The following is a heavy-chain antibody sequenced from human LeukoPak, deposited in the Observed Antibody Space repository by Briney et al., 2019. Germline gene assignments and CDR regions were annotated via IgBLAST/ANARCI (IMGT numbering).Heavy chain of an antibody. CDR1: GDSISSGDYY. CDR3: ARGHDYFDY. J-gene: IGHJ4*02. V-gene: IGHV4-30-4*08. CDR2: IYYSGNT. Sequence: PSQTLSLTCTVSGDSISSGDYYWSWIRQPPGKGLEWIGYIYYSGNTYYHPSLQSRVTISVDTSKNQFSLNLSSVTAADTAVFYCARGHDYFDYWGQGTLVTVSS.